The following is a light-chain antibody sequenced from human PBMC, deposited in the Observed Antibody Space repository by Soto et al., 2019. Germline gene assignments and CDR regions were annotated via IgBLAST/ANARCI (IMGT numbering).Light chain of an antibody. Sequence: DIQMTQSPSSLSASVGDRVTITFPASQSISSYLNWYQQKPGKAPKLLIYAASSLQSGVPSRFSGSGSGTDFTLTISSLQPEDFATYYCQQSYSTLWTFGQGTKVDIK. V-gene: IGKV1-39*01. CDR1: QSISSY. J-gene: IGKJ1*01. CDR2: AAS. CDR3: QQSYSTLWT.